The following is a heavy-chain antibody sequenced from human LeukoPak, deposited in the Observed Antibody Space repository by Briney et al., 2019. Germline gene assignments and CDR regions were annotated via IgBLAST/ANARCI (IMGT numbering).Heavy chain of an antibody. J-gene: IGHJ4*02. D-gene: IGHD6-13*01. CDR3: VKAGDSSSWQFDY. Sequence: GGSLRLSCSASEFTFSSYAMHWVRQAPGKGLEYVSAISSNGGSTYYADSVKGRFTISRDNSKNTPYLQMSSLRAEDTAVYYCVKAGDSSSWQFDYWGQGTLVTVSS. CDR1: EFTFSSYA. V-gene: IGHV3-64D*06. CDR2: ISSNGGST.